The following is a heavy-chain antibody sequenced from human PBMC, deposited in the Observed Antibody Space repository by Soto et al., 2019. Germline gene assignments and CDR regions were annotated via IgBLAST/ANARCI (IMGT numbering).Heavy chain of an antibody. D-gene: IGHD5-18*01. J-gene: IGHJ4*02. CDR1: GGSLSGYY. CDR2: MYHTGNA. Sequence: SETLSLTCSVSGGSLSGYYWSWIRQPPGKGLEYIAYMYHTGNAKYNPSLQSRVTLSVDTSKNQFSLRLASVTAADTAVYYCARRQNTDNLFDYWGQGTVVTVSS. CDR3: ARRQNTDNLFDY. V-gene: IGHV4-59*01.